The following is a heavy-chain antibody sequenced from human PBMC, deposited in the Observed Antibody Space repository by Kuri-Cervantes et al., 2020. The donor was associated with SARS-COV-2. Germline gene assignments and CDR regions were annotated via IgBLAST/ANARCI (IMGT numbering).Heavy chain of an antibody. CDR3: ARDQDDYVWGSYNYFDY. Sequence: GESLKTFFAACEVTFSSYSMNWVRQAPGKGLEWVSSISSSSSYIYYADSVKGRFTISRDNAKNSLYLQMNSLRAEDTAVYYCARDQDDYVWGSYNYFDYWGQGTLVTVSS. D-gene: IGHD3-16*01. CDR1: EVTFSSYS. J-gene: IGHJ4*02. CDR2: ISSSSSYI. V-gene: IGHV3-21*01.